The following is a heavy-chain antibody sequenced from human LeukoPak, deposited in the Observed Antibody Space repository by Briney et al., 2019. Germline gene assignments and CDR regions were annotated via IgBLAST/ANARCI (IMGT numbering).Heavy chain of an antibody. CDR2: IYTSGST. D-gene: IGHD3-3*01. V-gene: IGHV4-61*02. J-gene: IGHJ5*02. Sequence: SQTLSLTCTVSGGSVSSGNYYWTWIRQPAGKGLEWIGRIYTSGSTNYNPSLKSRVTISVDTSKNQFSLKLSSVTAADTAVYYCARASIYDFWNWFDPWGQGTLVTVSS. CDR1: GGSVSSGNYY. CDR3: ARASIYDFWNWFDP.